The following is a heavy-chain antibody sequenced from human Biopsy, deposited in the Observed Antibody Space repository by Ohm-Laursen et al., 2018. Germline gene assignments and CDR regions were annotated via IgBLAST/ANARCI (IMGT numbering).Heavy chain of an antibody. CDR3: AKDGGQWLGGAFDI. V-gene: IGHV3-30*02. J-gene: IGHJ3*02. CDR2: IWYDGSSE. Sequence: SLRLSCAASGFTFSVYAMHWVRQAPGKGLEWVAIIWYDGSSEYYAESVKGRFTISRDRSRDTVHLQMNSLRYEDTALYYCAKDGGQWLGGAFDIWGHGAMVSVSS. D-gene: IGHD6-19*01. CDR1: GFTFSVYA.